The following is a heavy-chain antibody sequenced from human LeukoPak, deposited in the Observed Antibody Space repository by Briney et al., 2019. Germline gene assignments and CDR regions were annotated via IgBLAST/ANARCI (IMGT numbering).Heavy chain of an antibody. V-gene: IGHV3-48*04. CDR2: IDTSSSTI. CDR1: GFTFSSYS. CDR3: ARDLGLQSRRPFDY. D-gene: IGHD5-24*01. J-gene: IGHJ4*02. Sequence: GGPLRLSCVASGFTFSSYSMSWVRQAPGKGLEWVSYIDTSSSTIYYADSVKGRFTISRDNAKNSLYLQMNSLRAEDTAVYYCARDLGLQSRRPFDYWGQGTLVTVSS.